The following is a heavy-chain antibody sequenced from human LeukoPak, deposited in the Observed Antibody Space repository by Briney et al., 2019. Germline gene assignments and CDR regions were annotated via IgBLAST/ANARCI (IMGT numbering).Heavy chain of an antibody. CDR1: GFTFSSYG. Sequence: PGGTLRLSCAASGFTFSSYGMSWVRQAPGKGLEWVSAISGSGGSTYYADSVKGRFTISRDNAKNSLYLQMNSLRAEDTAVYYCARVTYSSGWTDYWGQGTLVTVSS. J-gene: IGHJ4*02. CDR2: ISGSGGST. V-gene: IGHV3-23*01. CDR3: ARVTYSSGWTDY. D-gene: IGHD6-19*01.